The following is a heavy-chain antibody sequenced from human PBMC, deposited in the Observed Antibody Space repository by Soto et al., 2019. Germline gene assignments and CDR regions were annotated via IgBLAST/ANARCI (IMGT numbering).Heavy chain of an antibody. CDR3: ANQDVASTHYYYGMDV. CDR2: INHSGST. J-gene: IGHJ6*02. D-gene: IGHD2-2*01. Sequence: PSETLSLTCAVYGGSFSGYYWSWIRQPPGKGLEWIGEINHSGSTNYNPSLKSRVTISVNTSKKQFSLKLTSVTAADTAVYYCANQDVASTHYYYGMDVWGQGTTVTVSS. V-gene: IGHV4-34*01. CDR1: GGSFSGYY.